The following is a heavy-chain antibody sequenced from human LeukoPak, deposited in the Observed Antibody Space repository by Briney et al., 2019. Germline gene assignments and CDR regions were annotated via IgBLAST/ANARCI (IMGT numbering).Heavy chain of an antibody. V-gene: IGHV4-39*07. CDR1: GGSISSSSYY. CDR3: ARQDYYDSSGYYYEGYFQH. J-gene: IGHJ1*01. D-gene: IGHD3-22*01. CDR2: IYYSGST. Sequence: SETLSLTCTVSGGSISSSSYYWGWIRQPPGKGLEWIGSIYYSGSTYYNPSLKSRVTISVDTSKNQFSLKLSSVTAADTAMYYCARQDYYDSSGYYYEGYFQHWGQGTLVTVSS.